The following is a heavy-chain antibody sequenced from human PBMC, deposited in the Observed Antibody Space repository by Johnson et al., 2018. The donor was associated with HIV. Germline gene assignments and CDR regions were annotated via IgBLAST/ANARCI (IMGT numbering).Heavy chain of an antibody. D-gene: IGHD1-20*01. J-gene: IGHJ3*02. CDR1: GFTFDDYG. CDR3: AREVRYNLNQVPAFDI. V-gene: IGHV3-20*04. Sequence: VQLVESGGGVVRPGGSQRLSCAASGFTFDDYGMTWVLQAPGKGLEWVSGINWNGGSTGYGYSVKGRFTLSRDNAKNSLYLQMKSLRAEDTALYYCAREVRYNLNQVPAFDIWGQGTMVTVSS. CDR2: INWNGGST.